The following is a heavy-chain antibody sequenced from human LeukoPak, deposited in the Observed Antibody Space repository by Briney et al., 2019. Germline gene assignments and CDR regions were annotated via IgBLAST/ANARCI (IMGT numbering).Heavy chain of an antibody. V-gene: IGHV1-69*01. CDR2: ITPIFGTA. D-gene: IGHD2-2*01. CDR3: ARGEGREDIVVVPSAMFDY. CDR1: GGTFSSYA. Sequence: SVKVSCKASGGTFSSYAITWVLQAPGQGLEWMGGITPIFGTANYAQKFQGRVTITADESTSTAYMELSSLRSEDTAVYYCARGEGREDIVVVPSAMFDYWGQGTLVTVSS. J-gene: IGHJ4*02.